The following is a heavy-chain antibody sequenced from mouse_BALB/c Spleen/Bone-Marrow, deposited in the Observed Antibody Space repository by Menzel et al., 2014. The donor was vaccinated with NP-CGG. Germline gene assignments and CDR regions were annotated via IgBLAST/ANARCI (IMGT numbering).Heavy chain of an antibody. CDR3: TRRPLQANSYFDC. J-gene: IGHJ2*01. Sequence: EVQVVESGGDLVKPGGSLKLSCVASGFTFSSYGMSWVRPTPDKRLEWVATISSGGSSTYYPASVKGRFTISRDNAKSTLYPQMSSLNFEDTAMYYCTRRPLQANSYFDCWGQGTTLTVSS. V-gene: IGHV5-6*01. CDR1: GFTFSSYG. CDR2: ISSGGSST. D-gene: IGHD3-2*02.